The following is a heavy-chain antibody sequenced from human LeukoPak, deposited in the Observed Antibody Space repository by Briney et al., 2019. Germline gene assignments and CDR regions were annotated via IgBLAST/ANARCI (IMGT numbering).Heavy chain of an antibody. CDR2: ISSSSSYI. D-gene: IGHD1-26*01. Sequence: GGSLRLSCAASGFTFSSYSMNWVRQAPGKGLKWVSSISSSSSYIYYADSVKGRFTISRDNAKNSLYLQMNSLRAEDTAVYYCAREVVGSKVFDYWGQGTLVTVSS. CDR1: GFTFSSYS. CDR3: AREVVGSKVFDY. J-gene: IGHJ4*02. V-gene: IGHV3-21*01.